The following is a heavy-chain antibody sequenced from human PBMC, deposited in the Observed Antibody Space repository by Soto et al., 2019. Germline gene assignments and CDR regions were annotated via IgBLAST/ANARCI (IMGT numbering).Heavy chain of an antibody. D-gene: IGHD5-12*01. Sequence: PGGSLRLSCATSGFTFSGSVMHWVRQAPGKGLEWVGRIRSKVDSYATAYAASVKGRFTISREDSKNTAYLQMNSLKTEDTAVDYCTASSGLATLDYWGQGTMVTVS. V-gene: IGHV3-73*01. CDR1: GFTFSGSV. CDR3: TASSGLATLDY. J-gene: IGHJ4*02. CDR2: IRSKVDSYAT.